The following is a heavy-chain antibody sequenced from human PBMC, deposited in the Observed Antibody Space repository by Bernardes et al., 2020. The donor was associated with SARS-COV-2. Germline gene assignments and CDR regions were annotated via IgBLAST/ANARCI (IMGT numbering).Heavy chain of an antibody. Sequence: GGSLRLSCAASGFTFDDYAMHWVRQAPGKGLEWVSGISWNSGSIGYADSVKGRFTISRDNAKNSLYLQMNSLRAEDTALYYCAKVGYFYAFDIWGQGTMVTVSS. J-gene: IGHJ3*02. CDR2: ISWNSGSI. CDR1: GFTFDDYA. V-gene: IGHV3-9*01. CDR3: AKVGYFYAFDI. D-gene: IGHD2-21*01.